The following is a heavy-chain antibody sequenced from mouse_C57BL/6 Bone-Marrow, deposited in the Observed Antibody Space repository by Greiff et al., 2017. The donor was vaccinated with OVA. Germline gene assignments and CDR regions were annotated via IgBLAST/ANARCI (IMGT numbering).Heavy chain of an antibody. V-gene: IGHV1-69*01. CDR2: IDPSDSYT. CDR3: ATDSRAWFAD. J-gene: IGHJ3*01. D-gene: IGHD2-4*01. Sequence: QVQLQQPGAELVMPGASVKLSCKASGYTFTSYWMHWVKQRPGQGLEWIGEIDPSDSYTNYNQKFKGKSTLTVDKSSSTAYMQLSSLTSEDSAVYYCATDSRAWFADWGQVTLVTVSA. CDR1: GYTFTSYW.